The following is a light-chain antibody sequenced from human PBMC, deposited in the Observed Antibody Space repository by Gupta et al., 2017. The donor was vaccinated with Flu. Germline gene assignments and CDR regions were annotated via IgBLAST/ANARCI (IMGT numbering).Light chain of an antibody. Sequence: EIVLTQSPGTLSLSPGERATPSCRASQTGSSSYLAWYQQKPGQAPRLLIYGATTRATGIPDRFSGSGSGTGFTLTISRLEPEDFAMYYCHQYDDSPLTFGGGTKVEIK. CDR1: QTGSSSY. J-gene: IGKJ4*01. CDR3: HQYDDSPLT. CDR2: GAT. V-gene: IGKV3-20*01.